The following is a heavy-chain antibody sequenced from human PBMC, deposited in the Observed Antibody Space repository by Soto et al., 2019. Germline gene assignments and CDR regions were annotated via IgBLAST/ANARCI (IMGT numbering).Heavy chain of an antibody. CDR3: ARALQADY. CDR2: INAGNGNT. CDR1: GYTFTSYA. J-gene: IGHJ4*02. V-gene: IGHV1-3*01. Sequence: QVQLVQSGAEVKKPGASVKDSCKASGYTFTSYAMHWVRPAPGQRLEWMGWINAGNGNTKYSQKFQRRVTITRDTSASTAYTELSNLRSEDTALYYCARALQADYWAQGTLVTVSS.